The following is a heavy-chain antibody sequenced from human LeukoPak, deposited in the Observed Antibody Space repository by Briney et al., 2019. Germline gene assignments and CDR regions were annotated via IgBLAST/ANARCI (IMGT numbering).Heavy chain of an antibody. J-gene: IGHJ4*02. CDR3: ARGRGVATDLDS. CDR1: GGTFSSYA. D-gene: IGHD5-12*01. V-gene: IGHV1-2*02. CDR2: INPSSGGT. Sequence: ASVKVSCKASGGTFSSYAISWVRQAPGQGLEWMGWINPSSGGTSYAQNFQGRVSMTRDTSINTAYMELSRLRSDDTAVYFCARGRGVATDLDSWGQGTLVTVSS.